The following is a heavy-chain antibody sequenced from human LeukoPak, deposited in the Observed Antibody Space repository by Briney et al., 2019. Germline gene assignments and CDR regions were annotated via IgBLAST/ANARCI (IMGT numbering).Heavy chain of an antibody. D-gene: IGHD4-17*01. Sequence: PSETLSLTRTVSGGSISSYYWSWIRQPPGKGLEWIGYIYYSGSTNYNPSLKSRVTISVDTSKNQFSLKLSSVTAADTAVYYCARGVTNYYYYYMDVWGKGTTVTVSS. V-gene: IGHV4-59*12. J-gene: IGHJ6*03. CDR2: IYYSGST. CDR1: GGSISSYY. CDR3: ARGVTNYYYYYMDV.